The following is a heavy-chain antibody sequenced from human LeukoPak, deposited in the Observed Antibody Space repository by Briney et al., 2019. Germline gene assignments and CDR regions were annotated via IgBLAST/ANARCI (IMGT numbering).Heavy chain of an antibody. CDR1: GFTFTTHA. CDR2: ITSGGGAT. V-gene: IGHV3-23*01. J-gene: IGHJ4*02. CDR3: ASASGVTSSYDY. D-gene: IGHD2-15*01. Sequence: GGSLRLSCAADGFTFTTHAITCVRQAPGKGLERVSRITSGGGATNYAGSVKGRFTISRDDYKNTLSLQMSSLRAEDTDIYYYASASGVTSSYDYWGQGTLVTVSS.